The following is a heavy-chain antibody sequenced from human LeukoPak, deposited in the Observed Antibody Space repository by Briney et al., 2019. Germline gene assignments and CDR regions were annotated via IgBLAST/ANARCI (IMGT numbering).Heavy chain of an antibody. CDR1: GYTFTGYY. CDR3: ARGTFEYSSSSIYLGAFDI. Sequence: ASVKVSCKASGYTFTGYYMHWVRQAPGQGLEWMGWINPNSGGTNYAQKFQGRVTMTRDTSISTAYMELSRLRSDDTAVYYCARGTFEYSSSSIYLGAFDIWGQGTMVTVSS. J-gene: IGHJ3*02. D-gene: IGHD6-6*01. V-gene: IGHV1-2*02. CDR2: INPNSGGT.